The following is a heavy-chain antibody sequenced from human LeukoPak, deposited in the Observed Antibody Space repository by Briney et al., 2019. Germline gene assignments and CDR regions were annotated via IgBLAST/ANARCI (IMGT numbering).Heavy chain of an antibody. Sequence: PGGSLRLSCAASGFTFDDYAMHWVRQAPGEGLEWVSGISWNSGSIDYADSVKGRFTISRDNTKNSLYLQMNSLRAEDTAVFYCARDQYDTWSRRGNFDSWGQGTLVIVSS. CDR1: GFTFDDYA. J-gene: IGHJ4*02. V-gene: IGHV3-9*01. CDR2: ISWNSGSI. D-gene: IGHD3-3*01. CDR3: ARDQYDTWSRRGNFDS.